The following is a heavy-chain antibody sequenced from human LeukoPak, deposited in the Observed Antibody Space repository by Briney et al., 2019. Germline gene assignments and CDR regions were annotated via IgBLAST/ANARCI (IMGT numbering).Heavy chain of an antibody. J-gene: IGHJ4*02. CDR3: ARTYYYGSGSYYIPT. Sequence: SETLSLTCTVSGGSISSYYWSWIRQPPGKGLEWIGYIYYSGSTNYNPSLKSRVTISVDKSKNQFSLKLSSVTAADTAVYYCARTYYYGSGSYYIPTWGQGTLVTVSS. V-gene: IGHV4-59*12. CDR1: GGSISSYY. CDR2: IYYSGST. D-gene: IGHD3-10*01.